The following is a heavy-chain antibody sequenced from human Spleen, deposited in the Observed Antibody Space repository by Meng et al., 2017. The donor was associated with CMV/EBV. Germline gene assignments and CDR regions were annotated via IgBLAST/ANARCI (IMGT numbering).Heavy chain of an antibody. Sequence: GESLKISCAASGFTFSSYGMHWVRQAPGKGLEWVANIKEDGSEEYYVDSVKGRFTISRDNANNFLYLHMNSLRAEDTAVYYCARDSRQWDAFDIWGQGTMVTVSS. CDR3: ARDSRQWDAFDI. CDR2: IKEDGSEE. J-gene: IGHJ3*02. D-gene: IGHD6-19*01. CDR1: GFTFSSYG. V-gene: IGHV3-7*01.